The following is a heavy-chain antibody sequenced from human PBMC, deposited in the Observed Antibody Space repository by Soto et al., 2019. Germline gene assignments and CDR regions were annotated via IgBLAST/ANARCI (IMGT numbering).Heavy chain of an antibody. Sequence: HPGGSLRLSCAASGFTLSTYGMHWVRQAPGEGLEWMAVISNDGNTKYYADSVKGRFTLSRHNSKNTVFLQMNGLRDDGTAVYYCAKDREDTAMAFDHWGQGTQVTVSS. CDR3: AKDREDTAMAFDH. J-gene: IGHJ4*02. V-gene: IGHV3-30*18. D-gene: IGHD5-18*01. CDR2: ISNDGNTK. CDR1: GFTLSTYG.